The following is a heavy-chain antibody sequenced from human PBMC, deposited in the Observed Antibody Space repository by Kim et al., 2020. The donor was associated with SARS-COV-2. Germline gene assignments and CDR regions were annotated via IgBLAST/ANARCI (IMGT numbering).Heavy chain of an antibody. CDR2: IIPIFGTA. CDR1: GGTFSSYA. D-gene: IGHD1-7*01. V-gene: IGHV1-69*13. Sequence: SVKVSCKASGGTFSSYAISWVRQAPGQGLELMGGIIPIFGTANYAQKFQGRVTITADESTSTAYMELSSLRSEDTAVYYCARDKGRITGTVGGMDVWGQGTPVTVSS. J-gene: IGHJ6*02. CDR3: ARDKGRITGTVGGMDV.